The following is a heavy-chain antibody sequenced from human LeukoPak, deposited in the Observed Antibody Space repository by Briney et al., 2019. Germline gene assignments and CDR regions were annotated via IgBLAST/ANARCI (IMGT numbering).Heavy chain of an antibody. Sequence: GGALRLSCAASGLTFSSYGMHWVRQAPGKGLEWVAVIWYDGSNKYYADSVKGRFTISRDNSKNTLYLQMNRLVPEDTAVYYCARGTLRGYSGYDYLDYFDYWGQGTLVTVSS. D-gene: IGHD5-12*01. CDR3: ARGTLRGYSGYDYLDYFDY. J-gene: IGHJ4*02. CDR2: IWYDGSNK. CDR1: GLTFSSYG. V-gene: IGHV3-33*01.